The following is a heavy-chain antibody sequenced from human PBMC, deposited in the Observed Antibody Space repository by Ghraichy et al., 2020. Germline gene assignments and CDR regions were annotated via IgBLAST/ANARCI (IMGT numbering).Heavy chain of an antibody. CDR2: ISYDGRNK. J-gene: IGHJ6*02. CDR3: ARGGAGTRGPNYYGMDV. CDR1: GFTFSSYA. Sequence: GGSLRLSCAASGFTFSSYAMHWVRQAPGKGLEWVAVISYDGRNKYYADSVKGRFTISRDNSKNTLYLQMNSLRAEDTAVYYCARGGAGTRGPNYYGMDVWGQGTTVTVSS. V-gene: IGHV3-30*04. D-gene: IGHD3-10*01.